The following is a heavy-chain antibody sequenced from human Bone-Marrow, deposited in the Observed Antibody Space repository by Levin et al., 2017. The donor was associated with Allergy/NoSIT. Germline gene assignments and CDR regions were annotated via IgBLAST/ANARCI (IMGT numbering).Heavy chain of an antibody. J-gene: IGHJ3*02. Sequence: SETLSLTCTVSGGSISSSSYYWGWIRQPPGKGLEWIGSIYYSGSTYYNPSLKSRVTISVDTSKNQFSLKLSSVTAADTAVYYCARGGYNWNDRAFDIWGQGTMVTVSS. CDR1: GGSISSSSYY. V-gene: IGHV4-39*01. D-gene: IGHD1-20*01. CDR2: IYYSGST. CDR3: ARGGYNWNDRAFDI.